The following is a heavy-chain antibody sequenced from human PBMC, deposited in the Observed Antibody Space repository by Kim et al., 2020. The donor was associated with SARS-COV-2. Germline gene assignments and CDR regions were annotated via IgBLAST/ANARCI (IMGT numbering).Heavy chain of an antibody. CDR2: INPSGGST. D-gene: IGHD3-10*01. Sequence: ASVKVSCKASGYTFTSYYMHWVRQAPGHGLEWMGIINPSGGSTSYAQKFQGRVTMTRDTSTSTVYMELSSLRSEDTAVYYCARVSEGSYSSLYFDYWGQGTLVTVSS. CDR3: ARVSEGSYSSLYFDY. V-gene: IGHV1-46*01. J-gene: IGHJ4*02. CDR1: GYTFTSYY.